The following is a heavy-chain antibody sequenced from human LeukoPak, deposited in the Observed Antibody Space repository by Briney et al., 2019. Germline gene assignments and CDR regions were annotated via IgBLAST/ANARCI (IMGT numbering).Heavy chain of an antibody. D-gene: IGHD6-13*01. J-gene: IGHJ4*02. CDR3: ARGYTGTHFDF. CDR2: IYHSGSI. V-gene: IGHV4-59*01. CDR1: GGSFSPYY. Sequence: SETLSLTCTVSGGSFSPYYWGWIRQPPGKGLEWIGYIYHSGSINQNPSLKSRVTISIDTSKNQFSLKVNSVTAADTAVYYCARGYTGTHFDFWGQGTLVTVSS.